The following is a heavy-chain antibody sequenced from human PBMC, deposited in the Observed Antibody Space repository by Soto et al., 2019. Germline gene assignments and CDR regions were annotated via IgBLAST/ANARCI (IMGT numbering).Heavy chain of an antibody. Sequence: ASVKVSCKASGYTFTSYPMHWVRQAGQRLEWMGWINAGNGDTKYSQKFQGRVTITRDTSASTDFMELSSLRSEDTAVYYCARVRSGPLYGMDVWGQGTTVTVSS. CDR1: GYTFTSYP. J-gene: IGHJ6*02. CDR2: INAGNGDT. V-gene: IGHV1-3*01. CDR3: ARVRSGPLYGMDV. D-gene: IGHD3-3*01.